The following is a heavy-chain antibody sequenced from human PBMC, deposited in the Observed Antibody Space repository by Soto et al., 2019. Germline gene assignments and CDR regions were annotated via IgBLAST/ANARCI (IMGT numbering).Heavy chain of an antibody. CDR2: INAGNGNT. V-gene: IGHV1-3*01. CDR1: GYTFTSYA. CDR3: ARDALILWELPYYFDY. D-gene: IGHD1-26*01. Sequence: GASVKVSCKASGYTFTSYAMHWVRQAPGQRLEWMGWINAGNGNTKYSQKFQGRVTITRDTSASTAYMELSSLRSEDTAVYYCARDALILWELPYYFDYWGQGTLVTVSS. J-gene: IGHJ4*02.